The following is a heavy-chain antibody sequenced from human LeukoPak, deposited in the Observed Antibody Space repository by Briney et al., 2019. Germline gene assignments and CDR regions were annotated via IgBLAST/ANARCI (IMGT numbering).Heavy chain of an antibody. CDR1: GFTFSSYW. CDR3: ARGSAWDPDY. J-gene: IGHJ4*01. Sequence: GGSLRLSCAASGFTFSSYWMNWARQAPGKGLEWGASINHNGNVNYYVDSVKGRFTISRDNAKNSLYLQINSLRVEDTAVYYCARGSAWDPDYWGQGTLVTVSS. V-gene: IGHV3-7*03. CDR2: INHNGNVN. D-gene: IGHD3-3*01.